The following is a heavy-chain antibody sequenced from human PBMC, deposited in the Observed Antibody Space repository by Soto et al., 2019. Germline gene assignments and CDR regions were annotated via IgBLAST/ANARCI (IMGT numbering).Heavy chain of an antibody. CDR2: ISAYNGNT. Sequence: GASVKVSCKASGYTFTSYGISWVRQAPGQGLEWMGWISAYNGNTNYAQKLQGRVTMTTDTSTSTAYLEVRSLRSDDAAVYFCARDPPITGSLRGTPLMAVWGQGTTVTVSS. CDR1: GYTFTSYG. CDR3: ARDPPITGSLRGTPLMAV. D-gene: IGHD1-20*01. V-gene: IGHV1-18*01. J-gene: IGHJ6*02.